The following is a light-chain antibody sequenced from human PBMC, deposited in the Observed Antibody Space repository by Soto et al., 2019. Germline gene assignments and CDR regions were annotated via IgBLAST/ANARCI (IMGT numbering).Light chain of an antibody. V-gene: IGKV3-20*01. CDR3: QQYGTSPRT. CDR1: QSVRSRY. J-gene: IGKJ1*01. Sequence: EIVLTQSPGTLSLSPGERATLSCRASQSVRSRYLAWYQQKLGQAPRLLIYGVSNRATGIPDRFSGSGSGTDFTLTISRLESEDFAVYYCQQYGTSPRTFGQGTKVEIK. CDR2: GVS.